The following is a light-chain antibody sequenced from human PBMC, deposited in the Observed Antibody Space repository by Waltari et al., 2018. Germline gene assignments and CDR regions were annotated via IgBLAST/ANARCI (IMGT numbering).Light chain of an antibody. Sequence: SYELTQPPSVLVSPGQTDRITSSGAALPKKYCYSYQQKSGQTPVLFIYDDSERTPGIPERFSGSSSGTIATLTISGAQVEDEADYYCYSSHRSGTQGVFGGGPKMTVL. CDR2: DDS. J-gene: IGLJ2*01. CDR1: ALPKKY. V-gene: IGLV3-10*01. CDR3: YSSHRSGTQGV.